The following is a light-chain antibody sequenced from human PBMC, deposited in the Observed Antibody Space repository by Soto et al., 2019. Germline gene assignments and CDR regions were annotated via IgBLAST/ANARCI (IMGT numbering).Light chain of an antibody. CDR2: DAS. J-gene: IGKJ4*01. CDR3: QHTT. Sequence: AIQLTQSPSSLSASVGDRVTITCRASQGISSALAWYQQKPGKTPKLLIYDASSLESGVPSRFSGSGSGTDFTLTISSLQPEDFATYYCQHTTLGGGTKVEIK. V-gene: IGKV1-13*02. CDR1: QGISSA.